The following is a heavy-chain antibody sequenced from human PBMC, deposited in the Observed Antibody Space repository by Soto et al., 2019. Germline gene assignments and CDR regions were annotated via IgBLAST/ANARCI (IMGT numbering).Heavy chain of an antibody. Sequence: ASVKVSCKASGYTFTGYYMHWVRQAPGQGLEWMGWINPNSGGTNYAQKFQGWVTMTTDTSISTAYMELRSLRSDDTAVYYCARSVVVVAASDYWGQGTLVTVSS. V-gene: IGHV1-2*04. CDR2: INPNSGGT. D-gene: IGHD2-15*01. CDR1: GYTFTGYY. CDR3: ARSVVVVAASDY. J-gene: IGHJ4*02.